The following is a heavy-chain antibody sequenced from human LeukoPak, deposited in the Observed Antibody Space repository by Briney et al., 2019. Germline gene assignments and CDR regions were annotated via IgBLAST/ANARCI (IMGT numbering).Heavy chain of an antibody. D-gene: IGHD6-13*01. Sequence: GGSLRLSCAASGFTFSSYGMSWVRQAPGKGLEWVSAISGSGGSTSYADSVEGRFTISRDNAKNSLYLQMDSLRAEDTAVYYCAKDATAVVGTVYMDVWGKGTTVTISS. V-gene: IGHV3-23*01. J-gene: IGHJ6*03. CDR1: GFTFSSYG. CDR3: AKDATAVVGTVYMDV. CDR2: ISGSGGST.